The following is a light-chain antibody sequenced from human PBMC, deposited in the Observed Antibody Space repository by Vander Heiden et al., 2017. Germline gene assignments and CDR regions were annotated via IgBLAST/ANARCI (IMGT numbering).Light chain of an antibody. J-gene: IGKJ1*01. V-gene: IGKV3-15*01. CDR3: QQYNKWPPM. Sequence: EIVMTQSPATLSVSPGERATLSCRASKSVSDKLAWYQQKPGQAPRLLIYGASTRATGIPARFSGSGSGTEFTLTISSLQSEDFAVYYCQQYNKWPPMFGQGTKVEIK. CDR1: KSVSDK. CDR2: GAS.